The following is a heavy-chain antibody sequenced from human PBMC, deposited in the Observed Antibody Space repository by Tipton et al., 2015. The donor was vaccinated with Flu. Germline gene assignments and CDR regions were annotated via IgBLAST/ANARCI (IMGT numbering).Heavy chain of an antibody. CDR2: IYTSGST. J-gene: IGHJ4*02. CDR3: ARDTYFGY. Sequence: TLSLTCTVSGGSISSGSYYWSWIRQPAGKGLEWIGRIYTSGSTNYNPSLKSRVTISVDTSKNQFSLKLSSVTAADTAVYYCARDTYFGYWGQGTLVTVSS. CDR1: GGSISSGSYY. V-gene: IGHV4-61*02.